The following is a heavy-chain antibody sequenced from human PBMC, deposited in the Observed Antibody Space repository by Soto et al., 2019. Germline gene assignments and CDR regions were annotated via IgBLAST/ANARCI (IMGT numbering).Heavy chain of an antibody. V-gene: IGHV1-2*02. Sequence: GPSVKVSCKASGYTFTGYYMHWVRQAPGQGLEWMGWINPNSGGTNYAQKFQGRVTMTRDTSISTAYMELSRLRSDDTAVYYCARDQTPPYYDILTGYSSYYGMDVWGQGTTVTVSS. J-gene: IGHJ6*02. D-gene: IGHD3-9*01. CDR1: GYTFTGYY. CDR2: INPNSGGT. CDR3: ARDQTPPYYDILTGYSSYYGMDV.